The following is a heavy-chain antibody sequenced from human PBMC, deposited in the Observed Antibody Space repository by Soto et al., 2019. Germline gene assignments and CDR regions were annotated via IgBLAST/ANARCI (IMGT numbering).Heavy chain of an antibody. V-gene: IGHV3-9*01. D-gene: IGHD6-13*01. CDR2: ISWNSGSI. Sequence: PGGSLRLSCAASGFTFSSYGMHWVRQAPGKGLEWVSGISWNSGSIGYADSVKGRFTISRDNAKNSLYLQMNSLRAEDTALYYCAKDKIGTGAAFDIWGQGTMVTVSS. CDR1: GFTFSSYG. J-gene: IGHJ3*02. CDR3: AKDKIGTGAAFDI.